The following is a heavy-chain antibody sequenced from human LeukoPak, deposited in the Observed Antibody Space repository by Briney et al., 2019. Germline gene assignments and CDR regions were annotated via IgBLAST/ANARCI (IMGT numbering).Heavy chain of an antibody. CDR2: IYYTGSD. D-gene: IGHD3-3*01. CDR1: RDSIDNNPYY. V-gene: IGHV4-39*07. CDR3: VRGARLGATGVGNWFDP. J-gene: IGHJ5*02. Sequence: SETLSLTCTVSRDSIDNNPYYWGWIRQPPGKGLEWVGSIYYTGSDYYNPSLKSRVTISVDTSKNQFSLTLSSVTAADTAVYFCVRGARLGATGVGNWFDPRGQGTLVTVPS.